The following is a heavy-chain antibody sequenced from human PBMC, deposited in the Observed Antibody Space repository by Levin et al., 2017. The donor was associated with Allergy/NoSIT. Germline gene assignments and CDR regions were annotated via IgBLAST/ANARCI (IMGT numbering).Heavy chain of an antibody. CDR2: ICAYNGNT. J-gene: IGHJ6*02. CDR1: GYTFTSYG. D-gene: IGHD2-2*02. Sequence: ASVKVSCKTSGYTFTSYGISWVRQAPGQGLEWMGWICAYNGNTNSAQKLQGRLTMTTDTSTSTAYMELRSLRSDDTAVYYCARDTPCSTSSCYIHYYYAVDVWGQGTTVTVSS. CDR3: ARDTPCSTSSCYIHYYYAVDV. V-gene: IGHV1-18*01.